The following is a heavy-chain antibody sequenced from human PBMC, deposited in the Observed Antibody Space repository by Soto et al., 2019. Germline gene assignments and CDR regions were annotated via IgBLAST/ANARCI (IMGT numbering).Heavy chain of an antibody. J-gene: IGHJ5*02. D-gene: IGHD3-10*01. CDR3: ARERGGFDP. Sequence: QVQLQESGPGLVKPSGTLSLTCAVSGGSISSSNWWSWVRQPPGKGLEWIGEIYHSGSTNYNPSLXXRXTXXVDKSKNPYSLKLSSVTAADTAVYYCARERGGFDPWGQGTLVTVSS. CDR2: IYHSGST. CDR1: GGSISSSNW. V-gene: IGHV4-4*02.